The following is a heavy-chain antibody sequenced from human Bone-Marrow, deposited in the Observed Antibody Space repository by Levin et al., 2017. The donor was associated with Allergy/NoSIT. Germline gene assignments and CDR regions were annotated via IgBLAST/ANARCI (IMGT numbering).Heavy chain of an antibody. CDR1: GFTFNTYG. V-gene: IGHV3-23*01. J-gene: IGHJ5*01. Sequence: GGSLRLSCAASGFTFNTYGMSWVRQAPGEGLEWVSAISGSGITTYYADSVKGRFTISRDNSRNTLYLQMNSLAAEDTAVYYCAKDRDPTSGGVRFLQFASWGQGTLVAVSS. CDR2: ISGSGITT. D-gene: IGHD3-16*01. CDR3: AKDRDPTSGGVRFLQFAS.